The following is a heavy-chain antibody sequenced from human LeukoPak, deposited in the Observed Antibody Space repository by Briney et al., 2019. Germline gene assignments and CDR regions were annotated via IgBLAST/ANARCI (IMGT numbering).Heavy chain of an antibody. D-gene: IGHD3-3*02. J-gene: IGHJ4*02. V-gene: IGHV4-28*01. CDR3: ARIGPILGAAWVDY. CDR2: IFYAGST. CDR1: GYSISSNHW. Sequence: PSETLSLTCAVSGYSISSNHWWGWIRQPPGKGLEWIGYIFYAGSTYYNLSLKSRVTMSVDTSKNQFSLRLSSVTAVDTAVYYCARIGPILGAAWVDYWGQGTLVSVSS.